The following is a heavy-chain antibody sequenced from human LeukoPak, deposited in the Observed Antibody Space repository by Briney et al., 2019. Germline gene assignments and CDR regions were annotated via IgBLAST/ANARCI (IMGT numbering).Heavy chain of an antibody. J-gene: IGHJ4*02. CDR3: ARGRKGAYFDY. V-gene: IGHV1-18*01. CDR1: GYTFTSYG. D-gene: IGHD4/OR15-4a*01. CDR2: ISAYNGNT. Sequence: ASVKVSCKASGYTFTSYGISGVRQAPGQGLERVGWISAYNGNTNYAQKLQGRVTMTTDTSTSTAYVELRSLRSDDTAVYYCARGRKGAYFDYWGQGTLVTVSS.